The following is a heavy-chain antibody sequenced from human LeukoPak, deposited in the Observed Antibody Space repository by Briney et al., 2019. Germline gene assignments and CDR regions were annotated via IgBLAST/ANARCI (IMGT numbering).Heavy chain of an antibody. J-gene: IGHJ5*02. Sequence: GGSLRLSCAASGFTVSSNYMSWVRQAPEKGLEWVSVIYSGRSTYYADSVKGRFTISRDNSKNTLYLQMNSLRAEDTAVYYCARGAAMAQYNWFDPWGQGTLVTVSS. V-gene: IGHV3-66*01. D-gene: IGHD5-18*01. CDR3: ARGAAMAQYNWFDP. CDR1: GFTVSSNY. CDR2: IYSGRST.